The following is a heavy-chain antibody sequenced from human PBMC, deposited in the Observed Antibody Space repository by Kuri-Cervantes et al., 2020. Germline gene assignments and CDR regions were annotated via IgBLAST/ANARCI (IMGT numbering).Heavy chain of an antibody. V-gene: IGHV1-69*13. CDR3: ASLLTGYYRDGSDPSSYYYYYYGMDV. J-gene: IGHJ6*02. D-gene: IGHD3-9*01. CDR2: IIPIFGTA. Sequence: SVNVSCKSSGGTFSSYAISWVRQAPGQGLEWVGGIIPIFGTANYAQKFQGRVTITADESTSTAYMELSSLRSEDTAVYYCASLLTGYYRDGSDPSSYYYYYYGMDVWGQGTTVTVSS. CDR1: GGTFSSYA.